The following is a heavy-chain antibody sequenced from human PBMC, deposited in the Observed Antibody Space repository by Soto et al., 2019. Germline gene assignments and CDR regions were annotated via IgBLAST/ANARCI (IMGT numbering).Heavy chain of an antibody. CDR3: ARGYFNGCTCYSRFFYY. CDR2: IYYSGST. J-gene: IGHJ4*02. D-gene: IGHD2-15*01. V-gene: IGHV4-59*08. CDR1: GGSISPYY. Sequence: SSETLSLTCTVSGGSISPYYWGWSRQPPWKGLELIGYIYYSGSTNYNPSLKSRVTISVDASKNQFSLKLSSVTAADTAVYYCARGYFNGCTCYSRFFYYCGQGTLVTVSS.